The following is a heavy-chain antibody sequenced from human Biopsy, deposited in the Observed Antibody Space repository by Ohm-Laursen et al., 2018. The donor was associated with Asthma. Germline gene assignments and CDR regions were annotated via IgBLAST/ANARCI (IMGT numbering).Heavy chain of an antibody. J-gene: IGHJ4*02. CDR3: ARGDSSGWSHYYFDY. V-gene: IGHV3-53*01. D-gene: IGHD6-19*01. Sequence: SLRLSCAASVFTVSRDHMFWVRQAPGKGREWVSVSYSGGTSHTADSVRGRFTISRDFSKNTLHLQMHSLRVEDTAVYYCARGDSSGWSHYYFDYWGQGTLVTVSS. CDR2: SYSGGTS. CDR1: VFTVSRDH.